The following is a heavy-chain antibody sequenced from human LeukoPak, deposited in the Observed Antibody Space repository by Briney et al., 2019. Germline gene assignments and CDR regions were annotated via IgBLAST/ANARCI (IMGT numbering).Heavy chain of an antibody. CDR1: GGSFSGYY. CDR2: INHSGGT. Sequence: PSETLSLTCAVYGGSFSGYYWSWIRQPPGKGLEWIGEINHSGGTNYNPSLKSRVTISVDTSKNQFSLKLSSVTAADTAVYYCARSHYRSSWFDYWGQGTLVTVSS. J-gene: IGHJ4*02. V-gene: IGHV4-34*01. D-gene: IGHD6-13*01. CDR3: ARSHYRSSWFDY.